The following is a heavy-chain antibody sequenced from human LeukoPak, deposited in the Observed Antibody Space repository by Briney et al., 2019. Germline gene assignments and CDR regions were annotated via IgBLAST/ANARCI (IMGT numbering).Heavy chain of an antibody. J-gene: IGHJ4*02. V-gene: IGHV1-2*02. Sequence: GASVKVSCKASGYTFTGYYMHWVRQAPGQGLEWMGWINPNSGGTNYAQKFQGRVTMTRDTSISTAYMELSRLRSDDTAVYYCARDGLGFLEEGGRDYWGQGTLVTVSS. CDR1: GYTFTGYY. D-gene: IGHD3-3*01. CDR2: INPNSGGT. CDR3: ARDGLGFLEEGGRDY.